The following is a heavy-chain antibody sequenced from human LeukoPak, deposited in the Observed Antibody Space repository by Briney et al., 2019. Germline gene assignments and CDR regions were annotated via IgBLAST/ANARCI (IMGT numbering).Heavy chain of an antibody. CDR2: IYYSGST. D-gene: IGHD3-22*01. Sequence: PSETLSLTCTVSGGSISSHYWSWIRQPPGKGLEWIGYIYYSGSTNYNPSLKSRVTISVDTSKNQFSLKLSSVTAADTAVYYCASFAYYYSSGYPLDPWGQGTLVTVSS. CDR1: GGSISSHY. V-gene: IGHV4-59*11. J-gene: IGHJ5*02. CDR3: ASFAYYYSSGYPLDP.